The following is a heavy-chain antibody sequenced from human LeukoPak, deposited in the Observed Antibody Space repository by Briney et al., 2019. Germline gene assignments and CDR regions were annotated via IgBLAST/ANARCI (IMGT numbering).Heavy chain of an antibody. D-gene: IGHD3-10*01. J-gene: IGHJ3*02. V-gene: IGHV4-34*01. CDR3: ARVSHLYGSGSYAFDI. CDR2: VNHSGST. Sequence: SETLSLTCAVYGGSFSRYSWNWIRQPPGKGLEWIGEVNHSGSTNYNPSLKSRVTISVDTSKNQFSLKLSSVTAADTAVYYCARVSHLYGSGSYAFDIWGQGTMVTVSS. CDR1: GGSFSRYS.